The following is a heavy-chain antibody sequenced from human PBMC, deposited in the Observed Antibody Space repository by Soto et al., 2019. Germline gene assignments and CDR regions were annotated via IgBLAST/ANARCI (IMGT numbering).Heavy chain of an antibody. CDR2: FDPEDGET. CDR3: ATGRASPQGFEY. CDR1: GYTLTELS. Sequence: ASVKVSCKVSGYTLTELSMHWVRQAPGKGLEWMGGFDPEDGETIYAQKFQGRVTMTEDTSTDTAYMELSSLRSEDTAVYYCATGRASPQGFEYWGQGTLVTVSS. J-gene: IGHJ4*02. V-gene: IGHV1-24*01.